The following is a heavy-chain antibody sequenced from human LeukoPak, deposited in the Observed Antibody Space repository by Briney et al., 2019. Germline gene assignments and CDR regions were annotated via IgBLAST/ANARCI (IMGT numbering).Heavy chain of an antibody. V-gene: IGHV3-20*04. J-gene: IGHJ4*02. Sequence: GGSLRLSCAASGFTFDDYGMSWVRQAPGKGLEWVSGINWNGGSTGYADSVKGRFTISRDNAKNSLYLQMNSLRAEDTALYYCARTGNRHIVVVVAANFDYWGQGTLVTVSS. CDR3: ARTGNRHIVVVVAANFDY. CDR2: INWNGGST. CDR1: GFTFDDYG. D-gene: IGHD2-15*01.